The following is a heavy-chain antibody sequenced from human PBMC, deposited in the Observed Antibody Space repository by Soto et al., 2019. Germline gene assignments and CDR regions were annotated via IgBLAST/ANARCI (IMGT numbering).Heavy chain of an antibody. D-gene: IGHD5-18*01. J-gene: IGHJ4*02. CDR1: GGTFSSYA. Sequence: GASVKVSCKASGGTFSSYAISWVRQAPGQGLEWMGGIIPIFGTANCAQKFQGRVTITADKSTSTAYMELSSLRSEDTAVYYCARDTTRGYSYDDFDYWGQETLVTVSS. CDR2: IIPIFGTA. V-gene: IGHV1-69*06. CDR3: ARDTTRGYSYDDFDY.